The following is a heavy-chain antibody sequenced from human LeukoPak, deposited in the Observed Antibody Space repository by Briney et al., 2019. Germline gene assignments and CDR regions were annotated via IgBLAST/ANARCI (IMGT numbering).Heavy chain of an antibody. J-gene: IGHJ4*02. CDR1: VSSFSNFL. Sequence: GGSLRLSREGSVSSFSNFLRGWLRQAGGEGVRWVANIKTDGSGKYYVDSVKGRFTMPRDNPKNSLYLQMNRLKTEDTAVYYCTTEGLYYAYVWGSYRPASYFDYWGQGTLVTVSS. D-gene: IGHD3-16*02. V-gene: IGHV3-7*03. CDR2: IKTDGSGK. CDR3: TTEGLYYAYVWGSYRPASYFDY.